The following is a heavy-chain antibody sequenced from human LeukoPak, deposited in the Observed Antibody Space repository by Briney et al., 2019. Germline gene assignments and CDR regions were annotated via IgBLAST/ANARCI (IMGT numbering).Heavy chain of an antibody. CDR2: IKKDGSEK. CDR3: GKSRFGSLTREGDAFDI. Sequence: PGGSLRLSCSASGFTFSDYSMTWVRQAPGKGLEWVANIKKDGSEKYYVDSVRGRFTISRDNAKNSLYLQMNSLRAEDMALYFCGKSRFGSLTREGDAFDIWGQGTMVTVSS. D-gene: IGHD3-10*01. V-gene: IGHV3-7*03. J-gene: IGHJ3*02. CDR1: GFTFSDYS.